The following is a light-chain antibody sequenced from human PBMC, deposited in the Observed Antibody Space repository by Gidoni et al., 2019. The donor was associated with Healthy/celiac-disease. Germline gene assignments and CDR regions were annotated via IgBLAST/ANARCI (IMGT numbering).Light chain of an antibody. CDR1: QGISSY. CDR2: AAS. V-gene: IGKV1-8*01. J-gene: IGKJ1*01. Sequence: AIRMTPSPSSFSASTGDRVTITCRASQGISSYLAWYQQLPGKAPKLLIYAASTLQSGVPSSFSGSGSGTDFSLTITCLQSEDFATYYCPQYYSYPTFGQGTKVDI. CDR3: PQYYSYPT.